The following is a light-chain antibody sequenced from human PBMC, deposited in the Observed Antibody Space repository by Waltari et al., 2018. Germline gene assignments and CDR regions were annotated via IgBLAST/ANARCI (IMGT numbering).Light chain of an antibody. CDR2: RNN. Sequence: QSVLTQPPSASGTPGQRVSMSCSGSSSNIGRSSVSWYQQVPGTAPKLLIYRNNQRPSGVPDRFSGSKSGTSASLAISGLRSEDEADYYCAAWDDSLSGWFFGSGTKVTVL. CDR3: AAWDDSLSGWF. V-gene: IGLV1-47*01. CDR1: SSNIGRSS. J-gene: IGLJ1*01.